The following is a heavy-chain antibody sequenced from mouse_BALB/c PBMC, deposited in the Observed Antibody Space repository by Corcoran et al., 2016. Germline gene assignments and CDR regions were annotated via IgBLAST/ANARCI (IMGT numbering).Heavy chain of an antibody. CDR2: INTYTGEP. V-gene: IGHV9-3-1*01. CDR1: GYTFTNYG. Sequence: QIQLVQSGPELKKPGETVKISCKASGYTFTNYGMNWVKQGPGKGLKWMGWINTYTGEPTYADDFKGRFAFALETSDSTAYVQINKLKNEDTATYFCAVYDYDAMDNWAQGTSVTASS. J-gene: IGHJ4*01. CDR3: AVYDYDAMDN. D-gene: IGHD2-3*01.